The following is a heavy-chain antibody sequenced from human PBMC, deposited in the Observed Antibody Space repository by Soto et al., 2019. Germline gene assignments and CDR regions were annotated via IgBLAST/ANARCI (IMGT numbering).Heavy chain of an antibody. J-gene: IGHJ4*02. CDR2: IHYSGTT. D-gene: IGHD3-10*01. Sequence: QVQLQESGPGLVKPSETLSLTCTVSGDSISSSYWNWIRQPPGRGLEWIGYIHYSGTTKYNPSLKSRVTISVGTSKNQFSLKLTSVTPADTAVHYCARQNYDSGTSRAWGQGTLVTVSS. CDR1: GDSISSSY. V-gene: IGHV4-59*08. CDR3: ARQNYDSGTSRA.